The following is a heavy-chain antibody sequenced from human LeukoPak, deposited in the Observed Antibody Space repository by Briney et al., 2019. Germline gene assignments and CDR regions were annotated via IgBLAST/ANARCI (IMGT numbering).Heavy chain of an antibody. Sequence: SETLSLTCAVYGGSFSGYYWSWIRQPPGKGLEWIGEINHSGSTNYNPSLKSRVTISVDTSKNQFSLKLSSVTAADTAVDYCARGRTYYDFWSANKGRFDPWGQGTLVTVSS. CDR2: INHSGST. CDR1: GGSFSGYY. V-gene: IGHV4-34*01. J-gene: IGHJ5*02. D-gene: IGHD3-3*01. CDR3: ARGRTYYDFWSANKGRFDP.